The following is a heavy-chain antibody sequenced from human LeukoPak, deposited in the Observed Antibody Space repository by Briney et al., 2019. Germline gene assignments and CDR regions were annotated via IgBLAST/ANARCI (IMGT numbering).Heavy chain of an antibody. V-gene: IGHV1-2*02. CDR3: ARGPRSCSGGSCYSLAGWGLCY. CDR1: GYTFTGYY. J-gene: IGHJ4*02. CDR2: INPNSGGT. D-gene: IGHD2-15*01. Sequence: GASVKVSCKASGYTFTGYYMHWVRQAPGQGLEWMGWINPNSGGTNYAQKFQGRVTMTRDTSISTAYMELSRLRSDDTAVYYCARGPRSCSGGSCYSLAGWGLCYWGQGTLVTVSS.